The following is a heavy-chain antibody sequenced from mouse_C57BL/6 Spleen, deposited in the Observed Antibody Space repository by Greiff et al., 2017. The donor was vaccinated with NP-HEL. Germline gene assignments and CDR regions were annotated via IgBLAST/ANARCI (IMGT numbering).Heavy chain of an antibody. CDR3: ARSGDGYYGDY. J-gene: IGHJ4*01. Sequence: QLPQSGPALVKPGSSVKILCKASGYPFPHYNMDGVAQGHGKSLECSGDFTPSNGGTIYNQNLKGKALFTVEQSSSTAYMELRSLTSEDTAVYYCARSGDGYYGDYWGQGTSVTVSS. D-gene: IGHD2-3*01. CDR1: GYPFPHYN. V-gene: IGHV1-18*01. CDR2: FTPSNGGT.